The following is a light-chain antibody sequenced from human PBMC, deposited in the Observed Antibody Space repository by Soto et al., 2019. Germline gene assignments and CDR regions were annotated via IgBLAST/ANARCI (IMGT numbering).Light chain of an antibody. V-gene: IGKV3-20*01. CDR1: QSVGSNY. CDR2: GAS. J-gene: IGKJ4*01. Sequence: EIVLTQPPGTRSLNPRKRATLSCSASQSVGSNYLAWYQQKPGQAPRLLMYGASSRATGIPDRFSGSGSGTDFTLTISILEPEDFAVYYCQQYGSSRLTFGGGTKVDI. CDR3: QQYGSSRLT.